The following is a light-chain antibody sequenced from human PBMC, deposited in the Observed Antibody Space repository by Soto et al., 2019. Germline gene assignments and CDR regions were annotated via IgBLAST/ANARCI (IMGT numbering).Light chain of an antibody. CDR3: SSYTSSSTLV. J-gene: IGLJ1*01. Sequence: QSALTQPASVSGSPGQSITISCTGTSSDVGGYNYVSWYQQHPGKAPKLVIYDVSNRPSGVSNRFSGSKSGNTASLTISGLQAEDEADYYCSSYTSSSTLVFGTGPKVTVL. V-gene: IGLV2-14*01. CDR2: DVS. CDR1: SSDVGGYNY.